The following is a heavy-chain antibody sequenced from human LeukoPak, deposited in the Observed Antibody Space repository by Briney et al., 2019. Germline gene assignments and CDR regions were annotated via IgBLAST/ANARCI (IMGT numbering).Heavy chain of an antibody. V-gene: IGHV1-3*01. CDR2: IKAGNGNT. Sequence: GASVKVSCKASGYSFTSYAMHWVRQAPGQRLEWMGRIKAGNGNTKYSQKFQGRVTITRDTSASTAYMELSSLRSEDTAVYYCARDAGYSSGWYEVPYFDYWGLGTLVTVSS. CDR3: ARDAGYSSGWYEVPYFDY. D-gene: IGHD6-19*01. J-gene: IGHJ4*02. CDR1: GYSFTSYA.